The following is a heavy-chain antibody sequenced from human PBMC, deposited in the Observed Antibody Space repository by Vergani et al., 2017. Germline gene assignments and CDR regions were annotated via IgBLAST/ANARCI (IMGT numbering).Heavy chain of an antibody. Sequence: QVQLVESGGGVVQRGGSLRLSCATSGFTLSNYDMQWIRQGPRKGLEFVAFIQFDGSNQYYADSVKSRFTLSRDFSKNTLYLQMNSLRTDDTATYYCAKHFRGWGIDYWGQGTQVIVSS. CDR1: GFTLSNYD. V-gene: IGHV3-30*02. J-gene: IGHJ4*02. D-gene: IGHD3-16*01. CDR2: IQFDGSNQ. CDR3: AKHFRGWGIDY.